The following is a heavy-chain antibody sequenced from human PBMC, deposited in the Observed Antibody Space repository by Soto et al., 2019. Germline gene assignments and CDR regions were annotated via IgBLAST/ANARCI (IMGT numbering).Heavy chain of an antibody. CDR2: ISYDGSNK. CDR1: GFTFSSYA. J-gene: IGHJ6*02. D-gene: IGHD6-13*01. Sequence: AGGSLRLSCAASGFTFSSYAMHWVRQAPGKGLEWVAVISYDGSNKYYADSVKGRFTISRDNSKNTLYLQMNSLRAEDTAVYYCARDPYSSSWWGGAYYYYGMDVWGQGTTVTVSS. V-gene: IGHV3-30-3*01. CDR3: ARDPYSSSWWGGAYYYYGMDV.